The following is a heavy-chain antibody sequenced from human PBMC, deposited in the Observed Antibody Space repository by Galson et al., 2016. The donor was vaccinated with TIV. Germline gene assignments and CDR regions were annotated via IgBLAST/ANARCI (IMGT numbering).Heavy chain of an antibody. CDR1: GLTFRSYA. V-gene: IGHV1-69*13. CDR3: TLLPIYRNNWAHVPNGMDV. Sequence: SVKVSCKASGLTFRSYAFSWVRQAPGQGLEWMGGVIPIYRTTKYAQKFQGRVTIIADASKDTAEMELTGLRSEDTAVYFCTLLPIYRNNWAHVPNGMDVWGQGTTVTVSS. J-gene: IGHJ6*02. D-gene: IGHD5-12*01. CDR2: VIPIYRTT.